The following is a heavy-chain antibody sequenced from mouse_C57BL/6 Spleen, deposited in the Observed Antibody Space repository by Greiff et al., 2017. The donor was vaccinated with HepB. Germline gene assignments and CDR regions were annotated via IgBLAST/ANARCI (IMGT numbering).Heavy chain of an antibody. Sequence: VKLQQPGAELVMPGASVKLSCQASGYTFTSYWMHWVKQRPGQGLEWIGEIDPSDSYTNYNQKFKGKSTLTVDKSSSTAYMQLSSLTSEDSAVYYCARGGGYYYAMDYWGQGTSVTVSS. CDR2: IDPSDSYT. CDR3: ARGGGYYYAMDY. CDR1: GYTFTSYW. D-gene: IGHD1-1*02. J-gene: IGHJ4*01. V-gene: IGHV1-69*01.